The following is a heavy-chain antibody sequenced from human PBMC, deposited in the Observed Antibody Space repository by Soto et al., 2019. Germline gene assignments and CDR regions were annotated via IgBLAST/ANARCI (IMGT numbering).Heavy chain of an antibody. CDR3: ARGGRGYSSDPRYYFDS. J-gene: IGHJ4*02. V-gene: IGHV1-69*01. CDR2: IIPSFATV. Sequence: QVQLVQSGSEVKKPGSSVKVSCKASGGSFSSNPISWVRQAPGQGLEWMAGIIPSFATVHYAQKFQGRVTITADESTSTAYMGLTSVRSEETAVYFCARGGRGYSSDPRYYFDSWGQGTLVTVSS. D-gene: IGHD5-18*01. CDR1: GGSFSSNP.